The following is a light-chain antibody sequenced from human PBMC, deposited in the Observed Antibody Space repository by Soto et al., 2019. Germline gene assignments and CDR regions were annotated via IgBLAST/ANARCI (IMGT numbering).Light chain of an antibody. CDR2: AAS. CDR1: QVISSY. Sequence: DIQLTQAPSFLSASAGDRVTITCRASQVISSYLAWYQQKPGRAPKLLIYAASTLQSGVPSRFSGSGSGTEITLTITSLQPEDFATYCCQQLNSFPITFGQGTRLEIK. J-gene: IGKJ5*01. V-gene: IGKV1-9*01. CDR3: QQLNSFPIT.